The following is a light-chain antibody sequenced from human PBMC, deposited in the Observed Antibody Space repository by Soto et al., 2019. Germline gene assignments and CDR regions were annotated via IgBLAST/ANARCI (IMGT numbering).Light chain of an antibody. V-gene: IGKV3-20*01. CDR1: QSVGSSH. J-gene: IGKJ3*01. CDR3: QHYGSSPFN. CDR2: GAS. Sequence: EIVLTQSPGTLSLSPGERATLSCRASQSVGSSHLAWYQQKPGQAPMLLIHGASSRATGIPDRFSGSGSGTDFTLTISRLEPEDFAVYYCQHYGSSPFNFGPGTKVDIK.